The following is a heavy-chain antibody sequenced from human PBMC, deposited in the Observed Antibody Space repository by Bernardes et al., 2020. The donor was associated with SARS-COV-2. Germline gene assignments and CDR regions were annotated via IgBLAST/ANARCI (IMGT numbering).Heavy chain of an antibody. J-gene: IGHJ4*02. CDR1: GYNFNDYY. D-gene: IGHD1-1*01. CDR3: ARVEPRGPLGNPFDH. CDR2: VNPNNGGA. V-gene: IGHV1-2*02. Sequence: ASVKVSCKASGYNFNDYYIHWVRQAPGQGLEWMGWVNPNNGGANYAQNFQGRLTLTSDTPVTTAYMELSSLRSDDTAVFYCARVEPRGPLGNPFDHWGQGTLVTVSS.